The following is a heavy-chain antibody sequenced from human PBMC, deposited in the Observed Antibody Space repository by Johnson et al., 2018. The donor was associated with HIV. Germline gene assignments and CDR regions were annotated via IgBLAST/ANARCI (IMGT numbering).Heavy chain of an antibody. CDR1: GFTFSSYG. V-gene: IGHV3-30*03. Sequence: QVQLVESWGGVVQPGRSLRLSCAASGFTFSSYGMHWVRQAPGKGLEWVAVISDDGSNKYYADSVKGRFTISRDNSKNTLYLQMNSLRAEDTAVYYCARERNMIVVDDDAFDIWGQGTMVTVSS. CDR3: ARERNMIVVDDDAFDI. J-gene: IGHJ3*02. D-gene: IGHD3-22*01. CDR2: ISDDGSNK.